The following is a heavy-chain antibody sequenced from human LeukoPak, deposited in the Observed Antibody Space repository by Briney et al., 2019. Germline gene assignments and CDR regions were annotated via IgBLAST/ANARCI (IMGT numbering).Heavy chain of an antibody. V-gene: IGHV4-61*02. Sequence: SQTLSLTCTVSGGSIRSGGYYWNWIRQPAGKGLEWIGRIYTSGRNNYNPSLKSRVTISVDTSKNQFSLKLSSVTAADTAVYYCARRSIAVAGEGRYFDYWGQGTLVTVSS. J-gene: IGHJ4*02. CDR3: ARRSIAVAGEGRYFDY. CDR1: GGSIRSGGYY. D-gene: IGHD6-19*01. CDR2: IYTSGRN.